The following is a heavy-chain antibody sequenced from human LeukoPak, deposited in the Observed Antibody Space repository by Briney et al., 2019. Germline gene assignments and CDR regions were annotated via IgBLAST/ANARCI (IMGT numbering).Heavy chain of an antibody. CDR2: IIPIFGTA. D-gene: IGHD3-3*01. Sequence: SVKVSCKASGGTFSSDAISWVRQAPGHWREWMGGIIPIFGTANYAHMCQGRVRITADKYTSTAYMELSSLRSEDTAAYYCAKASTDYAFWSGYSRTYYFDYWGQRTLVTVSS. J-gene: IGHJ4*02. V-gene: IGHV1-69*06. CDR1: GGTFSSDA. CDR3: AKASTDYAFWSGYSRTYYFDY.